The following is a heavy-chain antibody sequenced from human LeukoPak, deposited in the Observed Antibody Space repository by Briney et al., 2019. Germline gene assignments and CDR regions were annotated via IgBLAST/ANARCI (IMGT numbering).Heavy chain of an antibody. V-gene: IGHV4-34*01. J-gene: IGHJ5*02. CDR1: GGSFSGYY. CDR3: ARRLGQQLVPGNNWFDP. Sequence: SETLSLTCAVYGGSFSGYYWSWIRQPPGKGLEWVGEINHSGSTNYNPSLKSRVTISVDTSKNQFSLKLSSVTAADTAVYYCARRLGQQLVPGNNWFDPWGQGTLVTVSS. CDR2: INHSGST. D-gene: IGHD6-13*01.